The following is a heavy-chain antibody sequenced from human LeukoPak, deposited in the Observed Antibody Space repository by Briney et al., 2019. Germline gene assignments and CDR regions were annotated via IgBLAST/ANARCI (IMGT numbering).Heavy chain of an antibody. D-gene: IGHD3-3*01. V-gene: IGHV3-21*01. CDR3: ARVSIFGVVRQGAVFDY. CDR1: GFTFSSYS. Sequence: GGSLRLSCAASGFTFSSYSMNWVRQAPGKGLEWVSSISSSSSYIYYADSVKGRFTVSRDNAKNSLYLQMNSLTAEDTAVYYCARVSIFGVVRQGAVFDYWGQGTLVTVSS. J-gene: IGHJ4*02. CDR2: ISSSSSYI.